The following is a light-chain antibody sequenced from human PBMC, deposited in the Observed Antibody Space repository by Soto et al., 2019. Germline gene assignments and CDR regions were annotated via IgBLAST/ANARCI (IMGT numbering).Light chain of an antibody. CDR2: DAS. J-gene: IGKJ5*01. V-gene: IGKV3-20*01. CDR1: QSVSSTY. Sequence: EIVLTQSPGTLSLSPGERATLSCRASQSVSSTYLAWYQQKPGQAPRLLIYDASSRATGIPDRFSGSGSGTDYTLTIRRLEPEDFAVYYCQQYGSSPITFGQGTRLEIK. CDR3: QQYGSSPIT.